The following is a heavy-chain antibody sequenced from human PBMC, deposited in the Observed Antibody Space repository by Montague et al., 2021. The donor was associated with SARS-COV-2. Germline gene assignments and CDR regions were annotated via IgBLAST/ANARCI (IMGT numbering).Heavy chain of an antibody. J-gene: IGHJ3*02. Sequence: SETLSLTCTVSGGSISSSSYYWGWIRQPPGKGLEWIGSIYYSGSTYYNPSLKSRVTISVDTSKNQFSLKLSSVTAADTAVYYCARHGLAGITIFGVVTPRGGFDIWSQGTMVTVSS. V-gene: IGHV4-39*01. D-gene: IGHD3-3*01. CDR3: ARHGLAGITIFGVVTPRGGFDI. CDR1: GGSISSSSYY. CDR2: IYYSGST.